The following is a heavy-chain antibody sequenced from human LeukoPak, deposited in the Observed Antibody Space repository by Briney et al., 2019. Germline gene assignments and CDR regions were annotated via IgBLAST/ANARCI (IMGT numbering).Heavy chain of an antibody. J-gene: IGHJ2*01. D-gene: IGHD3-9*01. Sequence: PSETLSLTCTVSGASISSYSWSWIRQPPGKGLEWVGDISYSGSTNYNPPLKSRVAMSLDTSKNQFSLKLKSVTAADTAVYFCARISVVLAGPTYWYFALSGRGTLVTVSS. CDR3: ARISVVLAGPTYWYFAL. V-gene: IGHV4-59*08. CDR1: GASISSYS. CDR2: ISYSGST.